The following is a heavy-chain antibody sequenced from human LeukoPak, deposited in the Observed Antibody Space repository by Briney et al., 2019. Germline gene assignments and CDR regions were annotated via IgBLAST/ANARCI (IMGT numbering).Heavy chain of an antibody. Sequence: GGSLRLSCAASGITFSSYGMHWVRQAPGKGLEWVAVISYDGSNKYYADSVKGRFTISRDNSKNTLYLQMNSLRAEDTAVYYCASYCSGGSCYSEGFDYWGQGTLVTVSS. CDR2: ISYDGSNK. CDR1: GITFSSYG. V-gene: IGHV3-30*03. D-gene: IGHD2-15*01. J-gene: IGHJ4*02. CDR3: ASYCSGGSCYSEGFDY.